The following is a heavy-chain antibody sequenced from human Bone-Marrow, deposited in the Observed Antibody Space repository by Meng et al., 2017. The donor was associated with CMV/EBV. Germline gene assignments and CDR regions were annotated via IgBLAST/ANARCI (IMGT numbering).Heavy chain of an antibody. D-gene: IGHD5-24*01. J-gene: IGHJ2*01. V-gene: IGHV3-11*01. CDR3: ARVEMATNPGYFDL. CDR1: GFTFSDYY. CDR2: ISSSGSTI. Sequence: SGFTFSDYYMSWIRQAPGKGLEWVSYISSSGSTIYYADSVKGRFTISRDNAKNSLYLQMNSLRAEDTAVYYCARVEMATNPGYFDLWGRGTLVTVSS.